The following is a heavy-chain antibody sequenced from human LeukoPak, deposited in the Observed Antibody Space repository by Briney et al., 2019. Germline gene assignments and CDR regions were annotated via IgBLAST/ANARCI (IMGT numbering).Heavy chain of an antibody. Sequence: GGSLRLSCAASGFTFSSYWMHWVRQASGKGLVWVSRINSGGSGTSYADSVKGRFTISRDNAKNTLYLQMNSLRAEDTAVYYCATEPRGVRGVIIRKNWGQGTLVTVSS. CDR2: INSGGSGT. J-gene: IGHJ4*02. CDR3: ATEPRGVRGVIIRKN. V-gene: IGHV3-74*01. D-gene: IGHD3-10*01. CDR1: GFTFSSYW.